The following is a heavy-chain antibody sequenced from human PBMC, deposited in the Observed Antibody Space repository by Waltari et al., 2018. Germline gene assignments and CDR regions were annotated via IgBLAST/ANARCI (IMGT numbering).Heavy chain of an antibody. CDR1: GFTFSSYS. D-gene: IGHD6-13*01. V-gene: IGHV3-48*04. CDR2: ISSSSSTI. Sequence: EVQLVESGGGLVQPGGSLRLSCAASGFTFSSYSMNWVRQAPGKGLEWGSYISSSSSTIYYADSVKGRFTISRDNAKNSRYLQMNSLRAEDTAVYYCARDSSGSIHDAFDIWGQGTMVTVSS. J-gene: IGHJ3*02. CDR3: ARDSSGSIHDAFDI.